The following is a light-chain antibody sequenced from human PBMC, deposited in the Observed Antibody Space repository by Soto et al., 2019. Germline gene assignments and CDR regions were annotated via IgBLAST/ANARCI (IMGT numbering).Light chain of an antibody. J-gene: IGKJ1*01. CDR3: HQYGSSPRT. V-gene: IGKV3-20*01. CDR1: QSVTSNI. Sequence: IVLTQSPGTLSLSPGERATLSCRASQSVTSNILAWYQQKPGQAPRLLIYGASSRATGIPDRFSCSGSGTDFTLTISRLEPEDFAVYYCHQYGSSPRTFGQGTKVEIK. CDR2: GAS.